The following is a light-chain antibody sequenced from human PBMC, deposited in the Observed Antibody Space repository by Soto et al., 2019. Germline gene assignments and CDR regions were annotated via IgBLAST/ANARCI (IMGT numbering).Light chain of an antibody. CDR1: QGIGND. CDR2: DAA. Sequence: AIQMAQSPSSLSASVGDRVTITCRASQGIGNDVGWFQQKPGKAPKLLIYDAATLQSGVPSRFSGSRSGTDFTLTISSLQPEYFATYYCPQDHNFPLPFGGGTNVEIK. CDR3: PQDHNFPLP. J-gene: IGKJ4*01. V-gene: IGKV1-6*02.